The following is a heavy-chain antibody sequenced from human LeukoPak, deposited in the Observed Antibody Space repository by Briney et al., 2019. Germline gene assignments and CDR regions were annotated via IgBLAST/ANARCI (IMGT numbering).Heavy chain of an antibody. J-gene: IGHJ4*02. V-gene: IGHV3-23*01. CDR2: ISGSGGST. CDR1: GFTFSSYA. D-gene: IGHD1-26*01. Sequence: TGGSLRLSCAASGFTFSSYAMSWVRQAPGKGLEWVSAISGSGGSTYYADSVKGRFTISRDNSKNTLYLQMNSPRAEDTAVYYCAKSSLVVEWELRDFDYWGQGTLVTVSS. CDR3: AKSSLVVEWELRDFDY.